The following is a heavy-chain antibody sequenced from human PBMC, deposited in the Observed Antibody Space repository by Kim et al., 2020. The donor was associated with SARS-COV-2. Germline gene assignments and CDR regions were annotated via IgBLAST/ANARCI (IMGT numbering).Heavy chain of an antibody. D-gene: IGHD5-12*01. Sequence: PAFQGQVTISADKSISTAYLQWSSLKASDTAMYYCARHVGQQWVATVIDYWGQGTLVTVSS. V-gene: IGHV5-51*01. CDR3: ARHVGQQWVATVIDY. J-gene: IGHJ4*02.